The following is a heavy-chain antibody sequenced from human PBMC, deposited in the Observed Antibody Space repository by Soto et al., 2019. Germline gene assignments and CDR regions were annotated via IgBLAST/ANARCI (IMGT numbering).Heavy chain of an antibody. CDR2: ISPSGDNT. CDR1: GFTFSSYS. D-gene: IGHD1-26*01. Sequence: GGSLRLSCAASGFTFSSYSMNWVRQAPGKGLEWVSSISPSGDNTYYADSVKGRFTISRDSSKNMLYLQMNSLRAEDTAVYYCAKSGSHSYFDNWGQGTLVTVSS. V-gene: IGHV3-23*01. CDR3: AKSGSHSYFDN. J-gene: IGHJ4*02.